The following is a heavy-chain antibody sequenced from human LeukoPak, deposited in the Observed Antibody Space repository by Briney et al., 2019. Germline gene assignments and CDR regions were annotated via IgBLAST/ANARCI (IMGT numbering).Heavy chain of an antibody. V-gene: IGHV3-11*04. J-gene: IGHJ4*02. D-gene: IGHD5-24*01. CDR2: VSSSGSSI. Sequence: GESLRLSCAASGFTFSDYYMSWIRQAPGKGLEWISYVSSSGSSIYYADSVKGRFTISRDNAKRSLNLQMNSLRVEDTAVYYCARARPRWDFDYWGQGTLVTVSS. CDR3: ARARPRWDFDY. CDR1: GFTFSDYY.